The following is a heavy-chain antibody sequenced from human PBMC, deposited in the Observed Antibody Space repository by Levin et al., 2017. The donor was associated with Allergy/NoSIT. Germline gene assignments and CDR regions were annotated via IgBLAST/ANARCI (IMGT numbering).Heavy chain of an antibody. D-gene: IGHD5-12*01. CDR2: ISGSGGST. CDR3: AKDLVAATITRYYFDY. J-gene: IGHJ4*02. CDR1: GFTFNRYA. V-gene: IGHV3-23*01. Sequence: SLKISCAASGFTFNRYAMSWVRQAPGKGLEWVSGISGSGGSTYYAESVKGRFTISRDTSKNTLYLQMNSLRAEDTAVYFCAKDLVAATITRYYFDYWGQGILVTVSS.